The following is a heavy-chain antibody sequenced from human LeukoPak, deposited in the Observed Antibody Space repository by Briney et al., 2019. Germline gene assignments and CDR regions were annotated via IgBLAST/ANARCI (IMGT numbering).Heavy chain of an antibody. D-gene: IGHD2-2*01. CDR2: IYYSGST. Sequence: PSETLSLTCTVSGGSISSSSYYWGWIRQPPGKGLEWIGSIYYSGSTYYRPSLKSRVTISVDHSKNQFSLKLSSVTAADTAVYYCATQTRLSCSSTSCPARAYNWIDPWGQGTLVTVSS. J-gene: IGHJ5*02. CDR1: GGSISSSSYY. V-gene: IGHV4-39*01. CDR3: ATQTRLSCSSTSCPARAYNWIDP.